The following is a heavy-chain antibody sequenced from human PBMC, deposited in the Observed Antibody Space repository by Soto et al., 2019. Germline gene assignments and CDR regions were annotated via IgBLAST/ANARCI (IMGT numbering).Heavy chain of an antibody. CDR1: GFTFSSYG. CDR2: ISYDGSNK. V-gene: IGHV3-30*18. Sequence: PGGSLRLSCAASGFTFSSYGMHWVRQAPGKGLEWVAVISYDGSNKYYADSVKGRFTISRDNSKNTLYLQMNSLRAEDTAVYYCAKGLVYYDSSGTDYWGQGTLVTVSS. CDR3: AKGLVYYDSSGTDY. D-gene: IGHD3-22*01. J-gene: IGHJ4*02.